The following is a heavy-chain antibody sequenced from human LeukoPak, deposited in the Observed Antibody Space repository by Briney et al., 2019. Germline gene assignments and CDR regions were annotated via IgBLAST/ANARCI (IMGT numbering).Heavy chain of an antibody. CDR2: IIPIFGTA. D-gene: IGHD3-16*02. CDR1: GGTFSSYA. J-gene: IGHJ5*02. CDR3: VPGELSSSETT. V-gene: IGHV1-69*01. Sequence: SVKVSCKASGGTFSSYAISWVRQAPGQGLEWMGGIIPIFGTANYAQKFQGRVTITADESTSTAYMELNSLRAEDTAVYYCVPGELSSSETTWGQGTLVTVSS.